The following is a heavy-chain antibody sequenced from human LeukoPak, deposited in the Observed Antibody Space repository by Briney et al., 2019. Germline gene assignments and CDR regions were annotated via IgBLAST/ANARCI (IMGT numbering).Heavy chain of an antibody. D-gene: IGHD5-12*01. J-gene: IGHJ4*02. CDR1: GFAFGSYA. CDR3: AKGGGSDFFDY. V-gene: IGHV3-23*01. Sequence: GGSLRLSCAASGFAFGSYAMSWVRQASGKGLEWVSAISSNAFSTYYADSVKGRFTISRDNSKNTLYLQMNSLRSDDTAVYYCAKGGGSDFFDYWGQGTLVTVSS. CDR2: ISSNAFST.